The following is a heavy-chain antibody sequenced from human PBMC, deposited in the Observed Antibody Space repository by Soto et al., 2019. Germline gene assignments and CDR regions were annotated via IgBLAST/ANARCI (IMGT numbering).Heavy chain of an antibody. CDR3: TTHDYGGNSLFDY. CDR1: GFTFSNAW. Sequence: SGGSLRLSCAASGFTFSNAWMNWVRQAPGKGLEWVGRIKSKTDGGTTDYAAPVKGRFTISRDDSKNTLYLQMNSLKTEDTAVYYCTTHDYGGNSLFDYWGQGTLVTVSS. J-gene: IGHJ4*02. V-gene: IGHV3-15*07. CDR2: IKSKTDGGTT. D-gene: IGHD4-17*01.